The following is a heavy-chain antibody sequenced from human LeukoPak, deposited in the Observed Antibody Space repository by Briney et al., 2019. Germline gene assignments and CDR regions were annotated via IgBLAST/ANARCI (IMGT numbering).Heavy chain of an antibody. CDR2: IYHSGST. J-gene: IGHJ4*02. CDR1: GGSISRSNW. Sequence: SETLSLTCAVSGGSISRSNWWSWVRQPPGKGLEWIGEIYHSGSTNYNPSLKSRVNISVDKSKNQFSLKLSPVTAADTAVYYCARALTTVTQYYFDYWGQGTLVTVSS. V-gene: IGHV4-4*02. CDR3: ARALTTVTQYYFDY. D-gene: IGHD4-17*01.